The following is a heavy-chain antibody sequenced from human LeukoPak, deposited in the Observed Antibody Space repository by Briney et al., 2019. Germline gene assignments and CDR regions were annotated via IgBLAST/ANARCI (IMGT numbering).Heavy chain of an antibody. Sequence: ASVKVSCKASGGTFSSYAISWVRQAPGQGLEWMGGFIPFFGTANSAQKFQGRVTITADESTSTAYMELSSLRSEDTAVYYCARLRVDPYDILTGLSVDYYYGMDVWGQGTTVTVSS. CDR3: ARLRVDPYDILTGLSVDYYYGMDV. CDR1: GGTFSSYA. D-gene: IGHD3-9*01. CDR2: FIPFFGTA. J-gene: IGHJ6*02. V-gene: IGHV1-69*13.